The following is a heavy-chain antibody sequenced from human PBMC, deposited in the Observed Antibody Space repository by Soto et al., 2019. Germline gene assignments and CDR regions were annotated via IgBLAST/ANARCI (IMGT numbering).Heavy chain of an antibody. V-gene: IGHV1-18*01. CDR3: ARSTRKHFPYLDWLTDFDS. CDR1: GYTFSNYD. D-gene: IGHD3-9*01. J-gene: IGHJ4*02. Sequence: ASVKVSCKTSGYTFSNYDIGWVRQAPGQGLEWMGWISVYNGNTNYARNVQGRVTMTRDTSTSTAYMELRSLRSDDTAVYYCARSTRKHFPYLDWLTDFDSWGRG. CDR2: ISVYNGNT.